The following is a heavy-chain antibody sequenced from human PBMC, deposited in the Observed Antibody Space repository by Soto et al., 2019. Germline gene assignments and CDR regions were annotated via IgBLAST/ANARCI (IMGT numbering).Heavy chain of an antibody. V-gene: IGHV4-30-2*01. CDR3: ARGWEENCYGVFD. CDR1: VGSISSGGYS. Sequence: NLSLTCSVSVGSISSGGYSWSWIRQPPGKGLEWIGYIYHSGSTYYNPSLKSRVTISVDRSKNQFSLKLSSVTAADTAVYYGARGWEENCYGVFD. CDR2: IYHSGST. D-gene: IGHD2-2*01. J-gene: IGHJ5*02.